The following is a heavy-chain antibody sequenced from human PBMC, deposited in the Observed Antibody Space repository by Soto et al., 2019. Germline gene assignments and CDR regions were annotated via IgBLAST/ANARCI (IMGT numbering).Heavy chain of an antibody. D-gene: IGHD2-15*01. Sequence: PSETLSLTCAVYGGSFSGYYWSWIRQPPGKGLEWIGEIDHSGSTNYNPSLKSRVTISVDTSKNQFSLKLSSVTAADTAVYYCARGRSGGADVWGQGTLVTVSS. V-gene: IGHV4-34*01. CDR3: ARGRSGGADV. CDR2: IDHSGST. CDR1: GGSFSGYY. J-gene: IGHJ4*02.